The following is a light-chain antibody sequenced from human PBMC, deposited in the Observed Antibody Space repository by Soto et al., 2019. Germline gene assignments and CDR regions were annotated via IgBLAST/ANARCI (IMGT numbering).Light chain of an antibody. V-gene: IGKV3-15*01. CDR1: QSVSNN. CDR2: GAS. J-gene: IGKJ4*01. Sequence: EIVMTQSPATLSVSPGERATLSCRASQSVSNNLAWYQQKPGQAPRLLIYGASTRATGIPARFSGSGSGTELTLTISSLQSEDFAVYYCQQYNNWPRGTFGGGTKVEIK. CDR3: QQYNNWPRGT.